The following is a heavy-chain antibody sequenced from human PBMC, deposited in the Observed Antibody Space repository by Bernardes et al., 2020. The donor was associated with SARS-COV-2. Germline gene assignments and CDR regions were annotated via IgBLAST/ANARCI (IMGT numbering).Heavy chain of an antibody. CDR3: ARTNDYGYYLGYPNV. J-gene: IGHJ6*02. CDR2: VSYSGTT. Sequence: SESLSLICTVSGGSVTSGRNSWSWLRQPPGKGVEWIGEVSYSGTTNYSPSFKSRVTISLDTSKHQFSLDLRSVTTADTAVYYCARTNDYGYYLGYPNVWGHGTTVTVSS. D-gene: IGHD4-17*01. V-gene: IGHV4-61*01. CDR1: GGSVTSGRNS.